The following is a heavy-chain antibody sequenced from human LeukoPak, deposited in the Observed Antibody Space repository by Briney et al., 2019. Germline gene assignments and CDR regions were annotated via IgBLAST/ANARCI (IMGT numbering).Heavy chain of an antibody. CDR2: ISGSGGST. J-gene: IGHJ4*02. CDR3: AKDRYSGSEDYFDY. CDR1: GFTFSSYA. V-gene: IGHV3-23*01. Sequence: GGSLRLSCAASGFTFSSYAMSLVRQAPRKGLEWVSAISGSGGSTYYADSVKGRFTISRDNSKNTLYLQMNSLRAEDTAVYYCAKDRYSGSEDYFDYWGQGTLVTVSS. D-gene: IGHD1-26*01.